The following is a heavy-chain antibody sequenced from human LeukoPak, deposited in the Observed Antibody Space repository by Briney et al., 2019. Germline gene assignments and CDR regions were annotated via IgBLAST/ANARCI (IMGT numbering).Heavy chain of an antibody. CDR2: IYTSGST. V-gene: IGHV4-4*07. J-gene: IGHJ5*02. CDR3: ARIYSSSWFLNWFDP. CDR1: GGSISSYY. Sequence: SETLSLTCTVSGGSISSYYWSWIRQPAGKGLEWIGRIYTSGSTNYNPSLKSRVTMSVDTSKNQFSLKLNSVTAADTAVYYCARIYSSSWFLNWFDPWGQGTLVTVSS. D-gene: IGHD6-13*01.